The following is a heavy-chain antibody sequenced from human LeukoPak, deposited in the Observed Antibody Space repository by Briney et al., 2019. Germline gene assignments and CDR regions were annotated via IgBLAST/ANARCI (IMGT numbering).Heavy chain of an antibody. CDR3: VTGRYCSGDSCYSRTDY. J-gene: IGHJ4*02. CDR1: GYTFTGYY. D-gene: IGHD2-15*01. V-gene: IGHV1-2*02. Sequence: GASVKVSCKASGYTFTGYYLHGMRQAPGQGLEWMGWINTNSGATNYAQKFQGRVTMTRDTSISTAYMELSRLRSDDTAIYYCVTGRYCSGDSCYSRTDYWGQGTLVTVSS. CDR2: INTNSGAT.